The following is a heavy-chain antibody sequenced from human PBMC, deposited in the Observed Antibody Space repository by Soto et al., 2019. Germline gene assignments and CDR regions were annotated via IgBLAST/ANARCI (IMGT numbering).Heavy chain of an antibody. D-gene: IGHD2-2*01. CDR1: GGSVSSGSYY. V-gene: IGHV4-61*01. CDR3: ARGYQLLWASGYYFDY. CDR2: IYYSGST. Sequence: PSETLSLTCTVSGGSVSSGSYYWGWIRQPPGKGLEWIGYIYYSGSTNYNPSLKSRVTISVDTSKNQFSLKLSSVTAADTAVYYCARGYQLLWASGYYFDYWGQGTLVTVSS. J-gene: IGHJ4*02.